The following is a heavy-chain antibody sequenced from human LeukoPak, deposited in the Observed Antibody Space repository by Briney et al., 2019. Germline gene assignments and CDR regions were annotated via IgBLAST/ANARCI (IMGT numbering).Heavy chain of an antibody. J-gene: IGHJ4*02. CDR1: GFTFSDYG. V-gene: IGHV3-33*01. CDR3: ARGVDYYENSGTIDY. Sequence: PGKSLRLSCTASGFTFSDYGMHWVRQPPGKGLEWVAIIWYDGSNKQYEDSVKGRFTISRDNSKNTLYLQMNSLRAEDTAVYYCARGVDYYENSGTIDYWGQGTLVTVSS. D-gene: IGHD3-22*01. CDR2: IWYDGSNK.